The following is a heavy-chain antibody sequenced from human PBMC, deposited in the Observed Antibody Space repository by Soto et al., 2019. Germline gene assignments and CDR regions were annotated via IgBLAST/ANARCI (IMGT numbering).Heavy chain of an antibody. CDR1: GGSFSGYY. D-gene: IGHD2-21*02. J-gene: IGHJ4*02. Sequence: QVQLQQWGAGLLKPSETLSLTCVVYGGSFSGYYWNWIRQPPGKGLEWIGEVNHRGRTSYNPTLKSRVTISVDTSKNQFSLELRSVTAADTAVYYCAARLRYLTDYWGQGILVTVSS. V-gene: IGHV4-34*01. CDR2: VNHRGRT. CDR3: AARLRYLTDY.